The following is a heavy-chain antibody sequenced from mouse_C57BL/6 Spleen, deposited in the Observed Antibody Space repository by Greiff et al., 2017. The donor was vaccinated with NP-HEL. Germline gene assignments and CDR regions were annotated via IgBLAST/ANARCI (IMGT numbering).Heavy chain of an antibody. CDR2: IWSGGST. CDR3: ARTAYYGSSYVGYFDV. V-gene: IGHV2-2*01. D-gene: IGHD1-1*01. Sequence: QVQLQQSGPGLVQPSQSLSITCTVSGFSLTSYGVHWVRQSPGKGLEWLGVIWSGGSTDYNAAFISRLSISKDNSKSQVFFKMNSLQADDTAIYYCARTAYYGSSYVGYFDVWGTGTTVTVSS. J-gene: IGHJ1*03. CDR1: GFSLTSYG.